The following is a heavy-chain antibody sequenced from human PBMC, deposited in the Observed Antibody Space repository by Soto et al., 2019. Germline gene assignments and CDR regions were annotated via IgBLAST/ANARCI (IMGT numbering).Heavy chain of an antibody. J-gene: IGHJ6*03. CDR1: GGSISSGGYY. V-gene: IGHV4-31*03. CDR3: ARGRRLRTYMDV. Sequence: SETLSLTCTVSGGSISSGGYYWSWIRQHPGKGLEWIGYIYHSGSTYYNPSLKSRVTISVDTSKNQFSLKLSSVTAADTAVYYCARGRRLRTYMDVWGKGTTVTVSS. CDR2: IYHSGST. D-gene: IGHD4-17*01.